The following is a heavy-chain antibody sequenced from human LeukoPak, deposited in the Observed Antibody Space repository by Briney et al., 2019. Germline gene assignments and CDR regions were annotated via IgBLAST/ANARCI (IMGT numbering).Heavy chain of an antibody. CDR2: IYYSGYA. CDR1: GFTFSSYS. CDR3: ARHNIASDGARLFDF. J-gene: IGHJ4*02. Sequence: GSLRLSCAASGFTFSSYSMNWVRQAPGKGLEWIGYIYYSGYAKYNPSFKSRVTMSVDTSKSQFSLQLTSVTATDTAVYYCARHNIASDGARLFDFWGRGTLVAVSS. V-gene: IGHV4-59*08. D-gene: IGHD5/OR15-5a*01.